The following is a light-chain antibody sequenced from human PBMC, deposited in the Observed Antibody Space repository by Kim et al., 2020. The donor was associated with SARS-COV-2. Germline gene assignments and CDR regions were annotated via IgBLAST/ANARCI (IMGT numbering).Light chain of an antibody. CDR2: DAS. J-gene: IGKJ4*01. CDR3: QQYDNLPGLT. CDR1: QDISNY. V-gene: IGKV1-33*01. Sequence: SVGDRVTITCQASQDISNYLNWYQQKPEKAPKLLIYDASNLETGVPSRFSGSVSGTDFTFTISSLQPEDIATYYCQQYDNLPGLTVGVGTKVDIK.